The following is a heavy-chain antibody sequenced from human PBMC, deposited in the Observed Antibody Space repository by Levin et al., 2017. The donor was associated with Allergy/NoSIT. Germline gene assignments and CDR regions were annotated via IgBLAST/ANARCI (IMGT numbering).Heavy chain of an antibody. J-gene: IGHJ3*01. D-gene: IGHD1-14*01. Sequence: GGSLRLSCDASGFTLSDYAMSWVRQAPGKGLEWVSVITGGGFNTYYGDSVKGRFTVSRDNSKNTLYLELNSLRAEVTAVYYCAKKQGGTTGFSFDVWGQGTMVTVSS. CDR3: AKKQGGTTGFSFDV. V-gene: IGHV3-23*01. CDR1: GFTLSDYA. CDR2: ITGGGFNT.